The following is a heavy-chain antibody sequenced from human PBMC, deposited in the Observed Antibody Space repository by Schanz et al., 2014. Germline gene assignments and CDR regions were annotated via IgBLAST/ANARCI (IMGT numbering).Heavy chain of an antibody. D-gene: IGHD4-4*01. Sequence: VQLVESGGGLVQPGGSVRLSCGASGFSFSTHWMAWVRQAPGKGLEWVANIGDDGADKYYLDSVRGRFTISRDNTKNFLHLEMNNLRAENTAVYFGARESGGQNDLDTEPHNYTYMDVWGKGTTVTVSS. V-gene: IGHV3-7*01. CDR3: ARESGGQNDLDTEPHNYTYMDV. J-gene: IGHJ6*03. CDR2: IGDDGADK. CDR1: GFSFSTHW.